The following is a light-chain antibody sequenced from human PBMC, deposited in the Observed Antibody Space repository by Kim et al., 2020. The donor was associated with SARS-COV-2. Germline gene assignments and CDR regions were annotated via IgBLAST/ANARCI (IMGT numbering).Light chain of an antibody. CDR3: YSTDSSGRRV. V-gene: IGLV3-10*01. CDR1: ALPKKY. CDR2: EDS. J-gene: IGLJ3*02. Sequence: SYELTQPPSVSVSPGQTPRITCSGDALPKKYAYWYQQKSGQAPVLVIYEDSKRPSGIPERFSGSTSGTMATLTISGAQVEDEADYYCYSTDSSGRRVFGGGTQLTVL.